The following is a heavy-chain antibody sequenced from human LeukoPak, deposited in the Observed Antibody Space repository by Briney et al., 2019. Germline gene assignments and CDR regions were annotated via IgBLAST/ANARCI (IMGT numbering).Heavy chain of an antibody. CDR3: ARVIVPTKDYYYYGMDV. J-gene: IGHJ6*02. CDR1: GFTFSSYA. CDR2: ISYDGSNK. Sequence: GGSLRLSCAASGFTFSSYALHWVRQAPGKGLEWVAVISYDGSNKYYADSVKGRFTISRDNSKNTLYLQMNSLRAEDTAVYYCARVIVPTKDYYYYGMDVWGQGTTVTVSS. V-gene: IGHV3-30*04. D-gene: IGHD5-12*01.